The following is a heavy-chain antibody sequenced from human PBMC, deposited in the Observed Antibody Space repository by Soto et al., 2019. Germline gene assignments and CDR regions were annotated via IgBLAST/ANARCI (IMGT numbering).Heavy chain of an antibody. D-gene: IGHD3-3*01. V-gene: IGHV4-59*01. CDR3: AXAFTYDFWSGSLEGLDV. CDR2: IYYTGST. CDR1: GGSITCYY. Sequence: PSETLSLTCTVSGGSITCYYWSWIRQPPGKGLEWIGYIYYTGSTNYNPSLKSRVSISIDTSKNQFSLKLSSVTAADTAVYYCAXAFTYDFWSGSLEGLDVWGLGTTVTVSS. J-gene: IGHJ6*02.